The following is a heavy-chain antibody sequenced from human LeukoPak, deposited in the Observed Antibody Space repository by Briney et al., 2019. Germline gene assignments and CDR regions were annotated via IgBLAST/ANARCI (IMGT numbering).Heavy chain of an antibody. CDR3: ARGGWSLDL. D-gene: IGHD3-16*01. CDR1: GDSISGHY. V-gene: IGHV4-59*11. Sequence: SETLSLTCTVSGDSISGHYWSWIRQPPGKGLEWIGYIHYSGSTNYNASLKSRVTISVDTSKNQFSLKLSSVTAADTAVYYCARGGWSLDLWGRGTLVTVSS. J-gene: IGHJ2*01. CDR2: IHYSGST.